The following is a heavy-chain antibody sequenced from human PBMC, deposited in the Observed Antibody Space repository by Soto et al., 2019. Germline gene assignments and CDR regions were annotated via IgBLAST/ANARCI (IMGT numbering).Heavy chain of an antibody. Sequence: EVQLLESGGGLVQPGGSLRLACVASGFTFSSYAMTWVRQAPGKGLEWVSGISGSGGSTYYADSVKGRFTISRDNSKNTLYLQMNSLRAEDTAVYFCAQVRGVVALDGYFDCLGQGTLVTVSS. V-gene: IGHV3-23*01. CDR2: ISGSGGST. D-gene: IGHD2-15*01. J-gene: IGHJ4*02. CDR1: GFTFSSYA. CDR3: AQVRGVVALDGYFDC.